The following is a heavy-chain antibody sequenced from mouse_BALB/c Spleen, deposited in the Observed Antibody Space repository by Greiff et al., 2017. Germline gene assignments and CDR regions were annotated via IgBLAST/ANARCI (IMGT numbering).Heavy chain of an antibody. Sequence: EVMLVESGGGLVKPGGSLKLSCAASGFTFSSYAMSWVRQTPEKRLEWVASISSGGSTYYPDSVKGRFTISRDNARNILYLQMSSLRSEDTAMYYCARGYDYGPWFAYWGQGTLVTVSA. D-gene: IGHD2-4*01. J-gene: IGHJ3*01. V-gene: IGHV5-6-5*01. CDR3: ARGYDYGPWFAY. CDR2: ISSGGST. CDR1: GFTFSSYA.